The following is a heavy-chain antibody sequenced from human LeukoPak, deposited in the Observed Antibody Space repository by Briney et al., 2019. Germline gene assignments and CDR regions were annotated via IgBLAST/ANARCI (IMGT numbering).Heavy chain of an antibody. CDR1: GYTFTGYD. Sequence: ASVKVSCKASGYTFTGYDINWVRQATGQGLEWMGWMNPNSGNTGYAQKFQGRVTMTRNTSISTAYMEVSSLRYEDTAVYYCARRAVDNSYYYYMDVWGKGTTVTVSS. D-gene: IGHD6-19*01. CDR2: MNPNSGNT. V-gene: IGHV1-8*01. CDR3: ARRAVDNSYYYYMDV. J-gene: IGHJ6*03.